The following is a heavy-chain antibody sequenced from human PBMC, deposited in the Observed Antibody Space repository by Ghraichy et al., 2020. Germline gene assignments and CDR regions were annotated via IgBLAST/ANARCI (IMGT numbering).Heavy chain of an antibody. CDR3: AREQTMSGDLDY. CDR1: GFTFSGYS. CDR2: ISSDGGAQ. V-gene: IGHV3-30-3*01. D-gene: IGHD3-10*02. Sequence: GGSLRLSCEASGFTFSGYSVQWVRQAPGKGLEWLAVISSDGGAQHYADSVKGRFTISRDNFKNTLYLQMDSLRPDDTAVYYCAREQTMSGDLDYWGQGALVTVSS. J-gene: IGHJ4*02.